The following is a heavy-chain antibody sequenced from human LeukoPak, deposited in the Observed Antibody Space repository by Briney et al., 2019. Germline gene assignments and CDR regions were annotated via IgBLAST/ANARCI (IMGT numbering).Heavy chain of an antibody. J-gene: IGHJ4*02. CDR2: ISSSSSYI. CDR3: ARDGYSSSWPYFDY. V-gene: IGHV3-21*01. D-gene: IGHD6-13*01. CDR1: GFTFSSYS. Sequence: GGSLRLSCAASGFTFSSYSMNWVRQAPGKGLEWVSSISSSSSYIYYADSVKGRFTISRDNAKNSLYLQMNSLRADDTAVYYCARDGYSSSWPYFDYWGQGTLVTVSS.